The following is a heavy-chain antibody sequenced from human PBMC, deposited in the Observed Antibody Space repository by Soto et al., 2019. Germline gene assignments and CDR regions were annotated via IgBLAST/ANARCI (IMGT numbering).Heavy chain of an antibody. Sequence: LSLTCTVSGGSVSSGSYYWSWIRQPPGKGLEWIGYIYYSGSTNYNPSLKSRVTISVDTSKNQFSLKLSSVTAADTAVYYCARHSRGIVVVPAAVDYWGQGTLVTVSS. V-gene: IGHV4-61*01. CDR2: IYYSGST. CDR3: ARHSRGIVVVPAAVDY. CDR1: GGSVSSGSYY. J-gene: IGHJ4*02. D-gene: IGHD2-2*01.